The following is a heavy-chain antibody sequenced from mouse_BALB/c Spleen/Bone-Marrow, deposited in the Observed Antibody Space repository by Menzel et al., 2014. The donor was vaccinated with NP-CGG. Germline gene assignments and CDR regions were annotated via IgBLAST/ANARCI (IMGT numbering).Heavy chain of an antibody. J-gene: IGHJ4*01. V-gene: IGHV3-2*02. Sequence: QLKESGPGPVKPSQSLSLTCTVTGYSITSDYAWNWIRQFPGNKLEWMGYISYSGSTSYDPSLKSRISITRDTSKNQFFLQLNSVTTEDTATYYCARSSYFDYDGAMDFWGQGTSVTISS. CDR2: ISYSGST. D-gene: IGHD2-4*01. CDR3: ARSSYFDYDGAMDF. CDR1: GYSITSDYA.